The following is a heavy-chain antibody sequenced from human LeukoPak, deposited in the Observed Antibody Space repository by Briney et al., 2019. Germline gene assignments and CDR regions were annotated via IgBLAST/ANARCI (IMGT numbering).Heavy chain of an antibody. Sequence: GGSLRLSCAASGFTFSSYSMNWVRQAPGKGLEWVSSISSSSSYMYYADSLKGRFTISRDNAKNSLYLQMNSLRAEDTAVYYCARAGQGAFDIWGQGTMVTVSS. CDR2: ISSSSSYM. CDR3: ARAGQGAFDI. J-gene: IGHJ3*02. V-gene: IGHV3-21*01. CDR1: GFTFSSYS.